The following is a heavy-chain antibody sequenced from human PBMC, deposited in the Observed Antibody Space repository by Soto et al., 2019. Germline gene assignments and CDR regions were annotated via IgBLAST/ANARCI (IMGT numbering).Heavy chain of an antibody. CDR2: IYPGDSDT. CDR1: GYTFTDYW. J-gene: IGHJ4*02. CDR3: ARRDRYNRYRY. Sequence: PGESLKISCKGSGYTFTDYWIGWVRQLPGKGLEWMGIIYPGDSDTRYSPSFQGDVTITVDKSTSTAYLQWNTLKASDTAMYYCARRDRYNRYRYWGQGSLVSVSS. V-gene: IGHV5-51*01. D-gene: IGHD3-16*02.